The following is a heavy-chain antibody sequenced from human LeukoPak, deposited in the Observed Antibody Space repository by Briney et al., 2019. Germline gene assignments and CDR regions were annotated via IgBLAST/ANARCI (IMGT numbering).Heavy chain of an antibody. Sequence: GGSLRLSCAASGFTFSSHWMHWVRQAPGKGLVWVSRINSDGSSISYADSVKGRFTISRDNSKSTLYLQMNSLRAEDTAVYYCARARGVSTGYRPIDYRGQGTLVTVSS. D-gene: IGHD3-22*01. J-gene: IGHJ4*02. CDR3: ARARGVSTGYRPIDY. V-gene: IGHV3-74*01. CDR1: GFTFSSHW. CDR2: INSDGSSI.